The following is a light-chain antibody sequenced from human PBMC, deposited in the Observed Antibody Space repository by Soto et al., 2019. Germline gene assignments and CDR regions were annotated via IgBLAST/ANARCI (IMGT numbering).Light chain of an antibody. CDR2: KAS. CDR1: QSISSW. V-gene: IGKV1-5*03. J-gene: IGKJ1*01. CDR3: QQYNDNWT. Sequence: DIQMTQSPSTLSASVGDRVTITCRASQSISSWLAWYQQKPGKAPKVLIYKASTLQSGVPSRFGGSGSGTEFTLAISSLQPDDSATYYCQQYNDNWTFGQGTKVEIK.